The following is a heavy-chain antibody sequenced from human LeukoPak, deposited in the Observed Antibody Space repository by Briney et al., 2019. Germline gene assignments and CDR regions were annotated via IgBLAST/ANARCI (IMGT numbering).Heavy chain of an antibody. CDR1: GGSISSGGYY. CDR2: IYHSGST. D-gene: IGHD3-10*01. V-gene: IGHV4-30-2*01. Sequence: SQTLSLTCTVSGGSISSGGYYWSWIRQPPGKGLEWMGYIYHSGSTYYNPSLKSRVTISVDTSKNQFSLKLSSVTAADTAVYYCAREGTAAGITMVRGVLRWFDPWGQGTLVTVSS. J-gene: IGHJ5*02. CDR3: AREGTAAGITMVRGVLRWFDP.